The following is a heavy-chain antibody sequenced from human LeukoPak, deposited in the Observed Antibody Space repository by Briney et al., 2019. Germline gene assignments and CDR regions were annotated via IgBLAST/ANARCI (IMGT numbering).Heavy chain of an antibody. CDR1: GFTFTSYA. Sequence: GRSLRLSRAASGFTFTSYAMHWVRQAPGKGLEWVAVISYDGSNKYYVESVKGRFTISRDNSKNTLYLQMNSLRTEDTAVYYCARGLSGNYYYYYAMDVWGQGTTVTVSS. CDR3: ARGLSGNYYYYYAMDV. J-gene: IGHJ6*02. D-gene: IGHD6-19*01. CDR2: ISYDGSNK. V-gene: IGHV3-30-3*01.